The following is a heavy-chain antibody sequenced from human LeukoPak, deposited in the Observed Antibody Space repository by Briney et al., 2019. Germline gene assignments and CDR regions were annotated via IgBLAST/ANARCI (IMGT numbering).Heavy chain of an antibody. CDR1: GASINSAGYY. CDR2: TSYTGGT. V-gene: IGHV4-31*03. CDR3: ARGDY. Sequence: SQTLSLTCTVSGASINSAGYYWSWTRQLPGKGLEWIGYTSYTGGTYYNPSLKSRVIISRDTSKNQFSLKLSSVTAADTAIYYCARGDYWGQGTLVTVSS. J-gene: IGHJ4*02.